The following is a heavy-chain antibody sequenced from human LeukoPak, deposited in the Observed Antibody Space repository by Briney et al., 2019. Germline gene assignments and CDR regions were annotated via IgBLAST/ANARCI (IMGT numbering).Heavy chain of an antibody. CDR1: GFTFSSYA. V-gene: IGHV3-23*01. D-gene: IGHD3-10*01. CDR2: ISGSGGST. CDR3: AKGRALLWFGELPETFDL. Sequence: GGSLRLSCAASGFTFSSYAMSWVRQAPGKGLEWVSAISGSGGSTYYADSVKGRFTISRDNSKNTLYLQMNSLRAEDTAVYYCAKGRALLWFGELPETFDLWGQGTLVTVSS. J-gene: IGHJ5*02.